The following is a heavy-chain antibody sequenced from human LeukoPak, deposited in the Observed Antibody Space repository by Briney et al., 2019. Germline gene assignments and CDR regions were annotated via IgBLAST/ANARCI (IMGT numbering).Heavy chain of an antibody. CDR1: GGSISSSYS. Sequence: PSETLSLTCTVSGGSISSSYSWGWIRQPPGKGLEWIGSIYYSGSTYYNPSLKSRVTISVDTSKNQFSLKLSSVTAADTAVYYCARPLVEWVYGFGELLSNAFDIWGQGTMVTVSS. D-gene: IGHD3-10*01. CDR3: ARPLVEWVYGFGELLSNAFDI. J-gene: IGHJ3*02. CDR2: IYYSGST. V-gene: IGHV4-39*01.